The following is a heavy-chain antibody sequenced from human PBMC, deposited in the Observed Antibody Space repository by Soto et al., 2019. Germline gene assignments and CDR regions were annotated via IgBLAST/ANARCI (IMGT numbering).Heavy chain of an antibody. CDR1: GGTFSSYT. D-gene: IGHD6-19*01. J-gene: IGHJ4*02. CDR2: IIPILGIA. V-gene: IGHV1-69*08. Sequence: QVQLVQSGAEVKKPGSSVKVSCKASGGTFSSYTISWVRQAPGQGLEWMGRIIPILGIANYAQKFRGRVTITADKSTSTAYMELSSLRSEDTAVYYCARDQIAVAGRFDYWGQGTLVTVSS. CDR3: ARDQIAVAGRFDY.